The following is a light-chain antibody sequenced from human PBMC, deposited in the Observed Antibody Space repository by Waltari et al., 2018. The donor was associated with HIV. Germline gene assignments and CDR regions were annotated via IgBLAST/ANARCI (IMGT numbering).Light chain of an antibody. CDR2: EVT. CDR1: SSDIGAYDS. CDR3: SSYGDSLRVL. V-gene: IGLV2-8*01. Sequence: QSALTQPPSASGSLGQSVTIPCTGSSSDIGAYDSVSWFQQPPRSAPKLLLYEVTRRPSSVSDRFSGSRSGSTAFLTVAGLQPDDEATYFCSSYGDSLRVLFGGGTNVTVL. J-gene: IGLJ3*02.